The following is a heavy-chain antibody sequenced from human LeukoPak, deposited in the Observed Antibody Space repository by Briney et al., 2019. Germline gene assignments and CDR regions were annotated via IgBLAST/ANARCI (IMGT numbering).Heavy chain of an antibody. D-gene: IGHD5-18*01. V-gene: IGHV3-11*04. CDR2: ISSSGSTT. J-gene: IGHJ4*02. CDR3: ASEGEYRFDY. CDR1: GFTVSSNY. Sequence: GGSLRLSCAASGFTVSSNYMSWVRQAPGKGLEWVSYISSSGSTTYYADSVKGRFTISRDNAKNSLYLQMNSLRAEDTAVYYCASEGEYRFDYWGQGTLVTVSS.